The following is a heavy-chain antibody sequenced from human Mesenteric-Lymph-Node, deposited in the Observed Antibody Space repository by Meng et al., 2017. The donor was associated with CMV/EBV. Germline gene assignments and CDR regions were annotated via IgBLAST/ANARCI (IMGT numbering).Heavy chain of an antibody. Sequence: GSLRLSCTVSGGSISSSTCNWGWIRQPPGKGLEWIGSFYYSGTIYYNPSLKSRVTISVDPSKNQFSLRLSSVTAADTAVYYCAWGYCSSTSCSPDYWGQGTLVTVSS. CDR3: AWGYCSSTSCSPDY. D-gene: IGHD2-2*01. CDR1: GGSISSSTCN. CDR2: FYYSGTI. J-gene: IGHJ4*02. V-gene: IGHV4-39*07.